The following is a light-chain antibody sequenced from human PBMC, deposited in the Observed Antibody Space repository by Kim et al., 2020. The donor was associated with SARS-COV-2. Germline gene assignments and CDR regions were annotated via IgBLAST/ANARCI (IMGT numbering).Light chain of an antibody. CDR2: HDS. CDR1: SLGDQN. Sequence: VSQGQTATISCGGDSLGDQNFCWYQQKPGQSPVVGIYHDSKRPAGIPERISGANSGNTATLTIGGTKSVDEADYYCQAWDSTTVIFGGGTQLTVL. CDR3: QAWDSTTVI. V-gene: IGLV3-1*01. J-gene: IGLJ2*01.